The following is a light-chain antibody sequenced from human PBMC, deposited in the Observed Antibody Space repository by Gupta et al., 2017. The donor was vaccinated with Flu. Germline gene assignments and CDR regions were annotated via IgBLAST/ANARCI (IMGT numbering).Light chain of an antibody. CDR3: SAYTSSVYV. Sequence: SALPQPASVSGSPGQSITISCTGTSSDVGGYNYVSWYQQHPGKDPKLMIYEVRKRPAGGANRFSGSKSGNTAALTISGRQAEDEDDYYCSAYTSSVYVFGTGTKVTVL. J-gene: IGLJ1*01. CDR1: SSDVGGYNY. V-gene: IGLV2-14*01. CDR2: EVR.